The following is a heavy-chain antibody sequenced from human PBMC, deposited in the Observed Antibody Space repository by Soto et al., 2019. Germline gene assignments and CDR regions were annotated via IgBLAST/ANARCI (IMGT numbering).Heavy chain of an antibody. CDR1: GFTFSSYA. V-gene: IGHV3-23*01. D-gene: IGHD3-16*01. CDR3: AKLRGGGLGDAVEN. CDR2: ISGGGNTT. Sequence: PGGSLRLSCAASGFTFSSYAMSWVRQTPGKGLEWLSVISGGGNTTSYAGSVRGRFTVSRGNSENTLYLQINSLRIDDTAVYYCAKLRGGGLGDAVENWGQGIQVTVSS. J-gene: IGHJ4*02.